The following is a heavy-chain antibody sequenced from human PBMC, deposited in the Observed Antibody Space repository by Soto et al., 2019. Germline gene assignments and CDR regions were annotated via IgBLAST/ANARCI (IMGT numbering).Heavy chain of an antibody. CDR1: GFTFSSYG. CDR2: IWYDGSNK. CDR3: ARDQGRGYSYGFDY. V-gene: IGHV3-33*01. Sequence: QVQLVESGGGVVQPGRSLRLSCAASGFTFSSYGMHWVRQAPGKGLEWVAVIWYDGSNKYYADSAKGRFTISRDNSKNTLYLQMNSLRAEDTAVYYCARDQGRGYSYGFDYWGQGTLVTVSS. D-gene: IGHD5-18*01. J-gene: IGHJ4*02.